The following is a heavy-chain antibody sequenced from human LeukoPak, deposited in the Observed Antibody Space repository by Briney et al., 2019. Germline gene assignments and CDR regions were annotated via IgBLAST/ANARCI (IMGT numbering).Heavy chain of an antibody. D-gene: IGHD1-1*01. V-gene: IGHV4-39*02. J-gene: IGHJ4*02. CDR3: VRYQTATTTVFDY. Sequence: SETLSLTCTVSGGSTSSSSYYWAWIRQPPGQGLEWIATIYYSGSTYYNPSLKSRVTISVDTSKNHFSLKLSSVTAADTAVYYCVRYQTATTTVFDYWGQGTLVTVSS. CDR1: GGSTSSSSYY. CDR2: IYYSGST.